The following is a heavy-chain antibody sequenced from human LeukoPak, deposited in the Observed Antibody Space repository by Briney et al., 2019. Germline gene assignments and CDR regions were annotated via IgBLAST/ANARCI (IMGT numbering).Heavy chain of an antibody. CDR1: GFTFSSYG. CDR3: AKELAAAGDPNFDY. CDR2: IRYDGSNK. Sequence: GGSLRLSCAASGFTFSSYGMHWVRQAPGKGLEWVAFIRYDGSNKYYADSVKGRFTISRDNSKNTLYLQMNSLRAEDTAVYYCAKELAAAGDPNFDYWGQGTLVTVSS. J-gene: IGHJ4*02. D-gene: IGHD6-13*01. V-gene: IGHV3-30*02.